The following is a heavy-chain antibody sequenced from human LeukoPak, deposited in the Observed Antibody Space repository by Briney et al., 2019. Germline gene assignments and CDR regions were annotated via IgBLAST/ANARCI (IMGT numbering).Heavy chain of an antibody. CDR1: GGSISSSSYY. CDR2: IYYSGST. CDR3: ATLAARRDY. V-gene: IGHV4-39*01. Sequence: PSETLSLTCTVSGGSISSSSYYWGWIRQPPGKGLEWIGSIYYSGSTYYNPSLKSRVTISVDTSKNQFSLKLSSVTAADTAVYYCATLAARRDYWGQGTLVTVSS. D-gene: IGHD6-6*01. J-gene: IGHJ4*02.